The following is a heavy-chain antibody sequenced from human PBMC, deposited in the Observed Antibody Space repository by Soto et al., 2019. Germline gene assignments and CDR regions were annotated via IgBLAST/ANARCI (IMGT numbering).Heavy chain of an antibody. CDR1: GGSISSYY. Sequence: SETLSLTCTVSGGSISSYYWSWIRQPPGKGLEWIGYIYYSGSTNYNPSLKSRVTISVDTSKNQFSLKLSSVTAADTAVYYCARGILVGLAYYYYYYMDVWGKGTTVTVSS. V-gene: IGHV4-59*01. D-gene: IGHD6-13*01. CDR2: IYYSGST. CDR3: ARGILVGLAYYYYYYMDV. J-gene: IGHJ6*03.